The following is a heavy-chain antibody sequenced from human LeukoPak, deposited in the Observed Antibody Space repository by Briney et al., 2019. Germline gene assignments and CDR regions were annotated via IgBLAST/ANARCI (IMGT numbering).Heavy chain of an antibody. J-gene: IGHJ6*02. CDR3: AREPLGYYYGSGDYYYYGMDV. V-gene: IGHV1-2*02. CDR2: INPNSGGT. CDR1: GYTFTGYY. D-gene: IGHD3-10*01. Sequence: SVKVSCKASGYTFTGYYMHWVRQAPGQGLEWMGWINPNSGGTNYSQKVQGRVTMTRDTSISTAYMELSRLRSDETAVYYCAREPLGYYYGSGDYYYYGMDVWGQGTTVTVS.